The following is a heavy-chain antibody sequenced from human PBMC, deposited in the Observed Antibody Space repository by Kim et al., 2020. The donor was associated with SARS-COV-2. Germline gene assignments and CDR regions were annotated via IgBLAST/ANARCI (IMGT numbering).Heavy chain of an antibody. D-gene: IGHD6-6*01. CDR2: IYYSGST. Sequence: SETLSLTCTVSGGSISSSSYYWGWIRQPPGKGLEWIGSIYYSGSTYYNPSLKSRVTISVDTSKNQFSLKLSSVTAADTAVYYCARLCIAARPFYWYFDLWGRGTLVTVSS. V-gene: IGHV4-39*01. CDR1: GGSISSSSYY. CDR3: ARLCIAARPFYWYFDL. J-gene: IGHJ2*01.